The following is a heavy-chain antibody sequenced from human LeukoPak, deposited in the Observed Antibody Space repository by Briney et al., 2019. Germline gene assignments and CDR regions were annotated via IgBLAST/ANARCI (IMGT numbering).Heavy chain of an antibody. Sequence: GGSVKVSCKASGYTFTGYYMHWMRQAPGQGLERMGWINPNSSGINYAKRFQGMVTMTRDTSNSTAYMELSRLRSDDTAVYYCARSYPGLPMYDFWSGYYPHIRNFDYWGQGTLVTVSS. J-gene: IGHJ4*02. CDR2: INPNSSGI. D-gene: IGHD3-3*01. CDR3: ARSYPGLPMYDFWSGYYPHIRNFDY. CDR1: GYTFTGYY. V-gene: IGHV1-2*02.